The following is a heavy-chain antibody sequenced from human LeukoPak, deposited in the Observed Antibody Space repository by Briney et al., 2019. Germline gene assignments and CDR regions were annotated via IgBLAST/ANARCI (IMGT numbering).Heavy chain of an antibody. J-gene: IGHJ4*02. D-gene: IGHD2-21*01. CDR1: RYTFTGYY. CDR2: INPNSGGT. V-gene: IGHV1-2*02. Sequence: ASVKVSCKTSRYTFTGYYMHWVRQAPGQGLEWMGWINPNSGGTNYAQKFQGRVTMTRDTSISTAYMELSRLRSDGTAVYYCARVPAYCGGDCHDYWGQGTLVTVSS. CDR3: ARVPAYCGGDCHDY.